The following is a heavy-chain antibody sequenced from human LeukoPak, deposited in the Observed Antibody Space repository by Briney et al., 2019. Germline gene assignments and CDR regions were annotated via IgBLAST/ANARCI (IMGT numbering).Heavy chain of an antibody. D-gene: IGHD3-22*01. V-gene: IGHV3-30-3*01. CDR2: ISYDGSNK. CDR1: GFTFSSYA. J-gene: IGHJ3*02. Sequence: GGSLRLSCAASGFTFSSYAMHWVRQAPGKGLEWVAVISYDGSNKYYADSVKGRFTISRDNSKNTLYLQMNSLRAEDTAVYYCARVGGYDSHAFDIWGQGTMVTVSS. CDR3: ARVGGYDSHAFDI.